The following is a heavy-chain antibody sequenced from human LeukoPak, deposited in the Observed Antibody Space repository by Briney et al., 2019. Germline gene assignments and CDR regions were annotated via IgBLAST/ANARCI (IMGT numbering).Heavy chain of an antibody. Sequence: GASVEVSCKASGGTFSSYAISWVRQAPGQGLEWMGGIIPIFGTANYAQKFQGRVTITADKSTSTAYMELSSLRSEDTAVYYCAIGGSTTVIDYWGQGTLVTVSS. CDR3: AIGGSTTVIDY. V-gene: IGHV1-69*06. CDR1: GGTFSSYA. CDR2: IIPIFGTA. D-gene: IGHD4-11*01. J-gene: IGHJ4*02.